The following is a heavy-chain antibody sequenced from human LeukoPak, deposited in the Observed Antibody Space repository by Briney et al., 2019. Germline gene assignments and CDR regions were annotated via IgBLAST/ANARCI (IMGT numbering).Heavy chain of an antibody. CDR1: GFTFSSYA. CDR2: MSYDGTNK. J-gene: IGHJ4*02. D-gene: IGHD3-3*01. V-gene: IGHV3-30-3*01. Sequence: AGGSLRLSCAPSGFTFSSYAIHWVRQAPGRGLEWVAVMSYDGTNKYYADSVKGRFTISRDNSRNTLYLQMNSLRTEDTAVYYCARSTSGIYDRFDYWGRGTLVTVSP. CDR3: ARSTSGIYDRFDY.